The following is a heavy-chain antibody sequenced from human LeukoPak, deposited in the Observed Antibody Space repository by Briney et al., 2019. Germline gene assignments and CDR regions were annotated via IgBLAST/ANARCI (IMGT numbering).Heavy chain of an antibody. CDR1: GGSISSYY. Sequence: SESLSLTCTVAGGSISSYYWRWIRQPPGKGLEWIGYIYYSGSTNYNPSLKSRVTISVATSKNQFSLNLSSVTAADTAVYYCAREKSGSNSVNRFDPWGQGTLVTVSS. CDR3: AREKSGSNSVNRFDP. V-gene: IGHV4-59*01. J-gene: IGHJ5*02. CDR2: IYYSGST. D-gene: IGHD1-26*01.